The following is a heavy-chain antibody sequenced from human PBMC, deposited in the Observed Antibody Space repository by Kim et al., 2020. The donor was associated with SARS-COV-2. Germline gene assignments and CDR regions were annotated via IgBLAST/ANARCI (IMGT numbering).Heavy chain of an antibody. CDR3: ARGLASAYYSMIVVVITGNSFVY. CDR2: INHSGST. D-gene: IGHD3-22*01. CDR1: GGSFSGYY. V-gene: IGHV4-34*01. J-gene: IGHJ4*02. Sequence: SETLSLTCAVYGGSFSGYYWSWIRQPPGKGLEWIGEINHSGSTNYNQSPKSRVTISVDTSKNQFSLKLSTVTAADTAVYYCARGLASAYYSMIVVVITGNSFVYWGQGTLVTVSS.